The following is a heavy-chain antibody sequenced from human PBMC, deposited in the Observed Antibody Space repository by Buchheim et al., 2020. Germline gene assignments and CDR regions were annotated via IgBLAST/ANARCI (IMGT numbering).Heavy chain of an antibody. V-gene: IGHV3-48*02. Sequence: EVQLVESGGGLVQPGGSLRLSCAASGFTFSSSSMNWVRQAPGKGLEGGSYISSSSSTVYYADSVKGRFTISRDKAKNSLYLQMNSLRDEDTAVYYCARPSVITLGGVIDDWGQGTL. D-gene: IGHD3-16*01. CDR1: GFTFSSSS. J-gene: IGHJ4*02. CDR2: ISSSSSTV. CDR3: ARPSVITLGGVIDD.